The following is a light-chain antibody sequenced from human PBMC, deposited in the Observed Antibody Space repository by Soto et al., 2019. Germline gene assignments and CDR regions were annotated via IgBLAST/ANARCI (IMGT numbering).Light chain of an antibody. CDR2: GVS. CDR3: SSYTSTTTDV. J-gene: IGLJ1*01. CDR1: SSDVGGYDY. Sequence: QSALTQPASVSGSPGQSITISCTGTSSDVGGYDYVSWYQQHPGKAPKLMISGVSNRPSGVSSRFSGSKSGNTASLTISGLQAEDEADYYCSSYTSTTTDVFGTGTKLTVL. V-gene: IGLV2-14*01.